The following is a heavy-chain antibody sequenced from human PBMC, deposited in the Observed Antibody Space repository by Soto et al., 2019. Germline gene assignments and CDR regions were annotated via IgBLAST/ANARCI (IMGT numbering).Heavy chain of an antibody. J-gene: IGHJ6*02. CDR3: ATHPMATITSYYGMDV. D-gene: IGHD5-12*01. CDR1: GGTFSSYA. Sequence: QVQLVQSGAEVKKPGSSVKVSCKASGGTFSSYAISWVRQAPGQGLEWMGGIIPIFGTANYAQKFQGIVTTTADESTSTAYMELSSLRSEDTAVYYCATHPMATITSYYGMDVSGQGPTVTVS. CDR2: IIPIFGTA. V-gene: IGHV1-69*12.